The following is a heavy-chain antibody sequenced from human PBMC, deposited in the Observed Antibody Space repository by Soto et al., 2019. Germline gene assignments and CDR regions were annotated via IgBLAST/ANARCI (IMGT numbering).Heavy chain of an antibody. J-gene: IGHJ4*02. CDR3: AREGGQPTNRRCDY. D-gene: IGHD5-12*01. Sequence: GGSLTLSCAASGFTFTSRAMFWVRQAPGKGLEWVAVISYDGSNKYCADSVKGRFTMSRDNSKNTLFLQMNSLRPEDTAVYYCAREGGQPTNRRCDYWGQGT. CDR1: GFTFTSRA. V-gene: IGHV3-30-3*01. CDR2: ISYDGSNK.